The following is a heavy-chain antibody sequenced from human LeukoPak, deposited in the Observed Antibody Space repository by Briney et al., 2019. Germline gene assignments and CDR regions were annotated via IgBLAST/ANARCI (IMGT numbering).Heavy chain of an antibody. Sequence: QAGGPLRLSCATSGFTFSRHWVSWVRQAPGKGLEWVANINQDGSGKYYVDSVKGRFTISRDNAKNSLYLQMNSLRSEDAAIYYCAEGTTGWGQGTLVTVSS. CDR2: INQDGSGK. V-gene: IGHV3-7*01. D-gene: IGHD1-1*01. CDR1: GFTFSRHW. J-gene: IGHJ1*01. CDR3: AEGTTG.